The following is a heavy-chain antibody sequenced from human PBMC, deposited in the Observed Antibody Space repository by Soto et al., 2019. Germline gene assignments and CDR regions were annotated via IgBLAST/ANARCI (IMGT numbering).Heavy chain of an antibody. J-gene: IGHJ4*01. CDR2: IKSKADGSTK. V-gene: IGHV3-15*01. CDR1: GTTVSNVW. Sequence: GGSLRLSCAASGTTVSNVWMTWYRQAPGKGLEWDGRIKSKADGSTKEYGTSVKDRFIISRADSKTTVDLQMHARRTEDTAFYYCATPRLGSHGYIYRGHAAVVTVSS. D-gene: IGHD3-16*01. CDR3: ATPRLGSHGYIY.